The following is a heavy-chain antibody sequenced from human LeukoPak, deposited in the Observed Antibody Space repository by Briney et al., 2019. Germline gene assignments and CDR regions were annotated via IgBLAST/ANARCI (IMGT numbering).Heavy chain of an antibody. J-gene: IGHJ4*02. CDR2: TYHSGST. CDR1: GGSISSRNW. CDR3: ARNGGSSNVDY. Sequence: PSETLSLTCAVPGGSISSRNWWSWVRQPPGKGLEWIGETYHSGSTNYNPSLKSRVTILVDKSKNQFSLKLSSVTAADTAVYYCARNGGSSNVDYWGQGTLVTVSS. V-gene: IGHV4-4*02. D-gene: IGHD1-26*01.